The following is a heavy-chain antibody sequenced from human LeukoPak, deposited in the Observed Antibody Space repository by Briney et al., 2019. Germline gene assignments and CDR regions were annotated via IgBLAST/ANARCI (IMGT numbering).Heavy chain of an antibody. CDR1: GFTFRNNG. CDR2: LRFDESDK. J-gene: IGHJ6*03. CDR3: ARTTMVRGVNYYYMDV. D-gene: IGHD3-10*01. Sequence: GGSLRLSCAASGFTFRNNGMHWVRQAPGKGLEWVAFLRFDESDKFYGDSAKGRFTISRDNAKNSLYLQMNSLRAEDTAVYYCARTTMVRGVNYYYMDVWGKGTTVTVSS. V-gene: IGHV3-30*02.